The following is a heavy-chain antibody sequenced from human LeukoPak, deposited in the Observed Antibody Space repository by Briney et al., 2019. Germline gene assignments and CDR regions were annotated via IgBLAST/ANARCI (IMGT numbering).Heavy chain of an antibody. Sequence: GGSLRLSCAASGFTFSSNYAIHWVRQAPGMGLEWVAGVSYDGSNKYYADSVKGRFTISRDNSKSTLSLQMNSLRVEDTAVYYCARDQEMATIKDAFDLWGQGTMVTVSS. J-gene: IGHJ3*01. D-gene: IGHD5-24*01. CDR1: GFTFSSNYA. CDR2: VSYDGSNK. V-gene: IGHV3-30*04. CDR3: ARDQEMATIKDAFDL.